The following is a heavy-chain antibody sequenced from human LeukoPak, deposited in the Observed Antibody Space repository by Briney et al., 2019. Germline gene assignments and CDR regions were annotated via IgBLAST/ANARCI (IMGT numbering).Heavy chain of an antibody. D-gene: IGHD1-26*01. CDR3: ARMGGSYYFDY. J-gene: IGHJ4*02. Sequence: SETLSLTCTVSGGSISSSSYYWGWIRQPPGKGLEWIGSLYYSGSTYYNPSLKSRVTISLDTSKNQFSLKLSSVTAADTAVYYCARMGGSYYFDYWGQGTLVTVSS. CDR1: GGSISSSSYY. V-gene: IGHV4-39*07. CDR2: LYYSGST.